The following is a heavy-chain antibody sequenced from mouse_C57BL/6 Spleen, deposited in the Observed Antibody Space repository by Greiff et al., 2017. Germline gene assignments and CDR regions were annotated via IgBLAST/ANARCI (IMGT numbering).Heavy chain of an antibody. CDR2: ISYDGSN. CDR3: ARDQIAAYYYGSDWYFDV. V-gene: IGHV3-6*01. J-gene: IGHJ1*03. D-gene: IGHD1-1*01. Sequence: EVKLQESGPGLVKPSQSLSLTCSVTGYSITSGYYWNWIRQFPGNKLEWMGYISYDGSNNYNPSLKNRISITRDTSKNQFFLKLNSVTTEDTATYYCARDQIAAYYYGSDWYFDVWGTGTTVTVSS. CDR1: GYSITSGYY.